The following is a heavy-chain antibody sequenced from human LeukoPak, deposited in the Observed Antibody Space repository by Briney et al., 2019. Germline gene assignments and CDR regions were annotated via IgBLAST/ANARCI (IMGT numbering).Heavy chain of an antibody. J-gene: IGHJ1*01. CDR1: GFTFSTYG. CDR2: IWYDGSNT. Sequence: PGGSLRLSCAASGFTFSTYGIHWVRQAPGKGLEWVAVIWYDGSNTYYGDSVKGRFTISRDNSKNTLYLQMNSLRAEDTAVYYCAKRSIVLRFLEWQEYFQHWGQGTLVTVSS. V-gene: IGHV3-33*06. CDR3: AKRSIVLRFLEWQEYFQH. D-gene: IGHD3-3*01.